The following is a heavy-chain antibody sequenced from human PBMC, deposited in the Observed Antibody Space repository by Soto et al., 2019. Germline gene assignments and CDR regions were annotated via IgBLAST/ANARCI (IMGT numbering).Heavy chain of an antibody. CDR3: ARSGWIVATPYGMDV. J-gene: IGHJ6*02. V-gene: IGHV3-30-3*01. CDR1: GFTFSSYA. D-gene: IGHD5-12*01. CDR2: ISYDGSNK. Sequence: PGGSLRLSCAASGFTFSSYAMHWVRQAPGKGLEWVAVISYDGSNKYYADSVKGRFTISRDNSKNTLYLQMNSLRAEDTAVYYCARSGWIVATPYGMDVWGQGTTVTVSS.